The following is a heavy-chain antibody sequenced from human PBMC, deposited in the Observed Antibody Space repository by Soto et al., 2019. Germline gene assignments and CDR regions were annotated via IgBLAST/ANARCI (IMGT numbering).Heavy chain of an antibody. Sequence: EVQVVQSGAEVKEPGESLKISCKGSGYIFTDHCIVWVRQMAGKGLEWVGIICPGYSNIIYSPSVQGQVTISADMSISTAYLQWSSLKASDTAIYYGARRHYCRGDCTINRDYYYGIDVWGQGTTVTVSS. V-gene: IGHV5-51*01. CDR3: ARRHYCRGDCTINRDYYYGIDV. D-gene: IGHD2-21*02. J-gene: IGHJ6*02. CDR2: ICPGYSNI. CDR1: GYIFTDHC.